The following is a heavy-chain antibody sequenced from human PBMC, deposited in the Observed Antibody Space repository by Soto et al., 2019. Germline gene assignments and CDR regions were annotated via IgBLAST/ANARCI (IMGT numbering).Heavy chain of an antibody. D-gene: IGHD3-10*01. CDR2: IYHTGTT. CDR1: GDSISRSYW. J-gene: IGHJ5*01. V-gene: IGHV4-4*02. Sequence: LSETLSLTCAVSGDSISRSYWWSWVRQPPGKGLEWIGEIYHTGTTSYNPSLNSRVTISLDKSKNQFSLKLSSLTAADTAVYYCAARGDGNPRLDSWGQGTLVTVSS. CDR3: AARGDGNPRLDS.